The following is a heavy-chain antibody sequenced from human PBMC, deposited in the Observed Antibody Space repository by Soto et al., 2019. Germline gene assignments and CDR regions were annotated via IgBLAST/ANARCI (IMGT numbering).Heavy chain of an antibody. J-gene: IGHJ6*02. V-gene: IGHV3-33*01. CDR3: ARDYDYVWGSYRYYYYGMDV. CDR1: GFTFSSYG. D-gene: IGHD3-16*02. Sequence: GGSLRLSCAASGFTFSSYGMHWVRQAPGKGLEWVAVIWYDGSNKYYADSVKGRFTISRDNSKNTLYLQMNSLRAEDTAVYYCARDYDYVWGSYRYYYYGMDVWGQGTTVTVSS. CDR2: IWYDGSNK.